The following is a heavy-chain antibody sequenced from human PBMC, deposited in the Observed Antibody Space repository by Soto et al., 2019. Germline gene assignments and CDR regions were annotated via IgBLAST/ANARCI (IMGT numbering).Heavy chain of an antibody. D-gene: IGHD4-17*01. CDR3: ARLRWTRAFDI. Sequence: QVQLQQWGAGLLKPSETLSLTCAVYGGSFSGYYWSWIRQPPGKGLEWIGEINHSGSTNYNPSLNSRVTISVDTSKNQFSLKLSSVTAADTAVYYCARLRWTRAFDIWGRGTMVTVSS. V-gene: IGHV4-34*01. CDR2: INHSGST. CDR1: GGSFSGYY. J-gene: IGHJ3*02.